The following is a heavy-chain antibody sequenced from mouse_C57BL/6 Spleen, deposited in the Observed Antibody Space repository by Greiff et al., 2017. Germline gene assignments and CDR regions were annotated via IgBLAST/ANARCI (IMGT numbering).Heavy chain of an antibody. J-gene: IGHJ2*01. CDR2: INPNNGGT. CDR3: ARWETGLDY. V-gene: IGHV1-26*01. Sequence: VQLQQSGPELVKPGASVKISCKASGYTFTDYYMNWVKQSHGKSLEWIGDINPNNGGTSYNQKFKGKATLTVDKSSSTAYMELRSLTSDVSAVYYCARWETGLDYWGQGTTLTVSS. CDR1: GYTFTDYY. D-gene: IGHD3-1*01.